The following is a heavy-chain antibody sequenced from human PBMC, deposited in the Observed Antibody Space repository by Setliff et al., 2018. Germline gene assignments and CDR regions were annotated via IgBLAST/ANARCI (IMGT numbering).Heavy chain of an antibody. D-gene: IGHD3-3*01. CDR2: IYTSVSGSN. CDR3: ARMSGFQYIDV. CDR1: GGSISSASYY. V-gene: IGHV4-61*02. J-gene: IGHJ6*03. Sequence: SETLSLTCTVSGGSISSASYYWSWIRQPAGGGLEWIGRIYTSVSGSNKYNPSLKGRATISVDTSKNQFSLELSSVTAADTAVYYCARMSGFQYIDVWGKGTTVTVSS.